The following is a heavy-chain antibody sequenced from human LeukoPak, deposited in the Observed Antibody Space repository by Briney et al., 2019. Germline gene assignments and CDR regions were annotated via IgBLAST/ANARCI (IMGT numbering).Heavy chain of an antibody. CDR2: IYSGGST. D-gene: IGHD6-13*01. CDR1: GFTVSSNY. J-gene: IGHJ4*02. V-gene: IGHV3-66*01. CDR3: AKVDPAAGPFDY. Sequence: GGSLRLSCAASGFTVSSNYMSWVRQAPGKGLEWVSVIYSGGSTYYADSVKGRFTISRDNSKNTLYLQMNSLRAEDTAVYYCAKVDPAAGPFDYWGQGTLVTVSS.